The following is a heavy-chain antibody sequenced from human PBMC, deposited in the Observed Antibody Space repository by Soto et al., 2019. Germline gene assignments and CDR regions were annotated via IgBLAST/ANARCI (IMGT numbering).Heavy chain of an antibody. CDR3: ARDSSSSGYYYGMDV. Sequence: QVHLVQSGAEVKKPGASVKVSWKASNETLTTYGISWVRQAPGQGLEWMGWVSGYSGHSSSAQEFQDRVIMTTDTSTNTAYMELRSLTSDDSAVYFCARDSSSSGYYYGMDVWGQGTTVTVSS. CDR1: NETLTTYG. V-gene: IGHV1-18*01. D-gene: IGHD6-6*01. CDR2: VSGYSGHS. J-gene: IGHJ6*02.